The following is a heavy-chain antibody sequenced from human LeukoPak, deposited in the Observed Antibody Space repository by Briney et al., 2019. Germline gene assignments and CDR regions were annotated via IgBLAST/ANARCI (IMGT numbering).Heavy chain of an antibody. Sequence: GGSLRLSCAASGFTFSNAWMSWVRQAPGKGLEWVGRIKSKTDGGTTDYAAPVKGRFTISRDKSKNTLYLQMNSLRAEDTAVYYCAKDTGWYAGMGSDYWGQGSLVTVSS. D-gene: IGHD6-19*01. CDR1: GFTFSNAW. J-gene: IGHJ4*02. CDR3: AKDTGWYAGMGSDY. V-gene: IGHV3-15*01. CDR2: IKSKTDGGTT.